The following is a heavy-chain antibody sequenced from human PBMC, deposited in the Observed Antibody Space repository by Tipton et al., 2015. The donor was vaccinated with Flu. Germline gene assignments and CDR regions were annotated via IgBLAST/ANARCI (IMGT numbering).Heavy chain of an antibody. J-gene: IGHJ4*02. CDR3: VREPSGGSS. CDR2: VIPILGIG. Sequence: QVQLVQSGAEVKKPGYSVKVSCKASGGTFSSYPISWVRQAPRQGLEWMGRVIPILGIGDYAQKFQGRVMITADKSTSTSYMELSSLISDDTPVYYCVREPSGGSSWSQGILVTVSS. CDR1: GGTFSSYP. V-gene: IGHV1-69*09. D-gene: IGHD6-13*01.